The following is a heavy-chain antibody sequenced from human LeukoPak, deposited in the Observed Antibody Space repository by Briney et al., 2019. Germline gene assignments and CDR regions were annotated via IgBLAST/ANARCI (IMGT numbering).Heavy chain of an antibody. CDR1: GDSVSSRSAA. J-gene: IGHJ5*02. V-gene: IGHV6-1*01. CDR2: AYYRSKWYS. D-gene: IGHD6-13*01. CDR3: GRSLLFSAADRNNIFGP. Sequence: SQTLSLTCAISGDSVSSRSAAWNWIRQSPSRGLEWLGRAYYRSKWYSDYAVTVESRITIDADTSKDQFSLLLNSVTPEDTAVYYCGRSLLFSAADRNNIFGPLGQGTLVTVSS.